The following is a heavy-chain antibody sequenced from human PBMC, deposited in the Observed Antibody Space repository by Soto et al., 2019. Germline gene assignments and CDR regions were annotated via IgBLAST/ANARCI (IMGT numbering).Heavy chain of an antibody. D-gene: IGHD3-22*01. CDR1: GGSISSGGYY. J-gene: IGHJ4*02. Sequence: PSETLSLTCTVSGGSISSGGYYWSWIRQHPGKGLEWIGYIYYSGSTYYNPSLKSRVTISVDTSKNQFSLKLSSVTAADTAVYYCARSDDSSGYYSYYFDYWGQGTLVTV. CDR3: ARSDDSSGYYSYYFDY. V-gene: IGHV4-31*03. CDR2: IYYSGST.